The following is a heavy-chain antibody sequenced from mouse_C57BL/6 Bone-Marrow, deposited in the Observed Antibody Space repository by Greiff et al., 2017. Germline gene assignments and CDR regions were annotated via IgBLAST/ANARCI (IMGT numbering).Heavy chain of an antibody. CDR3: ARLSSFAY. Sequence: EVMLVESVAELVRPGASVKLSCTASGFNIKNTYMHWVKQRPEQGLEWIGRIDPANGNTKYAPKFQGKTTITADTTSNTSYLQLSSLSSEYTAIYYCARLSSFAYWGQGTLVTVSA. CDR1: GFNIKNTY. V-gene: IGHV14-3*01. CDR2: IDPANGNT. J-gene: IGHJ3*01.